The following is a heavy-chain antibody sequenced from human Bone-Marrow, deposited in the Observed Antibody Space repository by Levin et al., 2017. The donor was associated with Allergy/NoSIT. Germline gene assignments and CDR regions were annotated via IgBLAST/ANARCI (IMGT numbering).Heavy chain of an antibody. Sequence: GESLKISCAASGFTFSIFWMHFFLPSPFKGLVWVSRINSDGSSTTYADSVKGRFTISRDTAKNTLYLQMNSLRAEDTAVYYCASVGIRGSTDYHFAYWGQGSLVTVSS. CDR2: INSDGSST. V-gene: IGHV3-74*01. J-gene: IGHJ4*02. CDR3: ASVGIRGSTDYHFAY. CDR1: GFTFSIFW. D-gene: IGHD2-15*01.